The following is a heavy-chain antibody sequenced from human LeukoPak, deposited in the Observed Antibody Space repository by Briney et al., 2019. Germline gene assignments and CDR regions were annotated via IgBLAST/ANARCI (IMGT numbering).Heavy chain of an antibody. J-gene: IGHJ4*02. Sequence: ASVTVSCKTSGYSFTSHLMHWVRQAPGQGLEWMGMINPSGGSTTYAQKFQGRVTMAMDTSTSTVYMKLSSLRSDDTAVYYCVRVQTPYNTIYSVFFDYWGQGTRVTVSS. CDR1: GYSFTSHL. CDR2: INPSGGST. V-gene: IGHV1-46*01. D-gene: IGHD2/OR15-2a*01. CDR3: VRVQTPYNTIYSVFFDY.